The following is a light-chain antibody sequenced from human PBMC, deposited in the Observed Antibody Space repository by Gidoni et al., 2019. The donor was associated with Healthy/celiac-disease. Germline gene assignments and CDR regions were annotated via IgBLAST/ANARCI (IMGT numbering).Light chain of an antibody. CDR2: AAS. Sequence: DIQMTQSPSPLSASVGDRVTITCRASQSISSYLNWYQQKPGKAPKLLIYAASSLQSGVPSRFSDSGSGTDFTLTISSLQPEDFATYYCQQSYSTSPLTFGGGTKVEIK. CDR1: QSISSY. J-gene: IGKJ4*01. V-gene: IGKV1-39*01. CDR3: QQSYSTSPLT.